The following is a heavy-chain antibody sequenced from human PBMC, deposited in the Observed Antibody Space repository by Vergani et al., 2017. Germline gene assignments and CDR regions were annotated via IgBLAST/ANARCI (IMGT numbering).Heavy chain of an antibody. CDR3: ARERCSGGSCYSFRVGAFDI. V-gene: IGHV1-69*01. CDR2: IIPIFGTA. D-gene: IGHD2-15*01. CDR1: GYPFSSYA. Sequence: QVQLVQSGSELKKPGASVKVSCKASGYPFSSYAINWVRQAPGQGLEWMGGIIPIFGTANYAQKFQGRVTITADESTSTAYMELSSLRSEDTAVYYCARERCSGGSCYSFRVGAFDIWGQGTMVTVSS. J-gene: IGHJ3*02.